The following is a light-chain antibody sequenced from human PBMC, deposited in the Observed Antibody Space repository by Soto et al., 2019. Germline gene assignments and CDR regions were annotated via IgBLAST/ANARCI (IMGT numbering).Light chain of an antibody. J-gene: IGLJ1*01. Sequence: QSALTQPASVSGSPGQSITISCTGTSSDAGAYNSVAWYQHNPGKAPKLMIYDVSNRPSGVSSRFSGSKSANTASLSISGLQADDEADYYCSSYTSSSTLVFGTGTKLTVL. V-gene: IGLV2-14*01. CDR3: SSYTSSSTLV. CDR1: SSDAGAYNS. CDR2: DVS.